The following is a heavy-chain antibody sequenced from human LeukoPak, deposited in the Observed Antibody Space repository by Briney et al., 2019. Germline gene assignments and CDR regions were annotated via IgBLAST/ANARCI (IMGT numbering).Heavy chain of an antibody. Sequence: RTGGSLRLSCAASGFTFSNYVMSWVRQAPGKGLEWVSVISHSGGSTYYADSVKGRFTISRDNSKNTLYLQMSSLRADDTAIYYCARRTYSTDQYYFDYWGQGTLVTVSS. CDR1: GFTFSNYV. J-gene: IGHJ4*02. CDR2: ISHSGGST. V-gene: IGHV3-23*01. CDR3: ARRTYSTDQYYFDY. D-gene: IGHD6-13*01.